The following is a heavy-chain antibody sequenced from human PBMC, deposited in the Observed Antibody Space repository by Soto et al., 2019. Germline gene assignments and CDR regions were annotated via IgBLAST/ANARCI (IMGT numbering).Heavy chain of an antibody. CDR2: ISWNSGSI. V-gene: IGHV3-9*01. Sequence: EVQLVESGGGLVQPGRSLRLSCAASGFTFEDYAMHWVRQAPGKGLEWVSGISWNSGSIGYPDSVKGQFTISRDNAKNSLYLQMNSLSAEDTAFYYCAKEEQLAGFDYWGQGTLVTVSS. D-gene: IGHD6-6*01. J-gene: IGHJ4*02. CDR1: GFTFEDYA. CDR3: AKEEQLAGFDY.